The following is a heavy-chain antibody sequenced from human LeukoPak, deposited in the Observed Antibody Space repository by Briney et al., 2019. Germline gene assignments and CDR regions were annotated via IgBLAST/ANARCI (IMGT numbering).Heavy chain of an antibody. V-gene: IGHV3-30*18. CDR1: GSTFSSYG. D-gene: IGHD6-13*01. CDR2: ISYDGSNK. Sequence: GGSLRLSCAASGSTFSSYGMHWVRQAPGKGLEWVAVISYDGSNKYYADSVKGRFTISRDNSKNTLYLQMNSLRAEDTAVYYCAKALNGYSSSYWGQGTLVTVSS. J-gene: IGHJ4*02. CDR3: AKALNGYSSSY.